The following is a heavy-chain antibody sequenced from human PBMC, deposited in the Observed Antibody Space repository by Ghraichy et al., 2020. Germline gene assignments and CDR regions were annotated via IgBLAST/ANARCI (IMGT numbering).Heavy chain of an antibody. D-gene: IGHD5-24*01. J-gene: IGHJ4*02. V-gene: IGHV4-59*01. CDR3: AGGRDGYNGFDY. Sequence: SETLSLTCTVSGGSISSYYWSWIRQPPGKGLEWIGYIYYSGSTNYNPSLKSRVTISVDTSKNQFSLKLSSVTAADTAVYYCAGGRDGYNGFDYWGQGTLVTVSS. CDR2: IYYSGST. CDR1: GGSISSYY.